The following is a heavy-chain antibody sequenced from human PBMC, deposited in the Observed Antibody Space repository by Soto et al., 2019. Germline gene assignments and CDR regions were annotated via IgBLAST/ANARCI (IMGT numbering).Heavy chain of an antibody. J-gene: IGHJ4*02. CDR2: IYHSGST. V-gene: IGHV4-4*02. Sequence: QVQLQESGPGLVKPSGTLSLTCAVSGGSISSSNWWSWVRQPPGKGLEWIGEIYHSGSTNYNPSLKSRVTISVDKSKNQFSLKLSSVPAADTAVYYCATSRGWYRGGYYFDYWGQGTLVTVSS. D-gene: IGHD6-19*01. CDR3: ATSRGWYRGGYYFDY. CDR1: GGSISSSNW.